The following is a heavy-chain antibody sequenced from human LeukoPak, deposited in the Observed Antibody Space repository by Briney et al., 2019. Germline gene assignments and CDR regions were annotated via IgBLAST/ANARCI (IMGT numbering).Heavy chain of an antibody. CDR3: ARRLVVVKRGAFDI. D-gene: IGHD2-21*01. V-gene: IGHV3-9*01. J-gene: IGHJ3*02. CDR2: ISWDSGNI. CDR1: GFIFDDYA. Sequence: GGSLRLSCAASGFIFDDYAMHWVRQAPGKGLEWVSGISWDSGNIDYADSVKGRFTISRDNSKNTLYLQMNSLRAEDTAVYYCARRLVVVKRGAFDIWGQGTMVTVSS.